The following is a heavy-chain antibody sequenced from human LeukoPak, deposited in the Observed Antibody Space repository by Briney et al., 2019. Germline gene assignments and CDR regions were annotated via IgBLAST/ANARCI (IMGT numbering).Heavy chain of an antibody. J-gene: IGHJ2*01. CDR3: ARDAAVGYFDL. CDR1: GFTFSSYE. V-gene: IGHV3-48*03. D-gene: IGHD6-19*01. CDR2: ISSSGGTI. Sequence: GGSLRLSCAASGFTFSSYEMNCVRQAPGKGLEWVSYISSSGGTIYYADSVKGRFTISRDNAKNSLYLQMNSLRAEDAAVYYCARDAAVGYFDLWGRGTLVTVSS.